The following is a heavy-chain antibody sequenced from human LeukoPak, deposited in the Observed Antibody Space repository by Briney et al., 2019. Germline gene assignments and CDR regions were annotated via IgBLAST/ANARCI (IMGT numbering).Heavy chain of an antibody. CDR2: IYYSGST. D-gene: IGHD6-13*01. J-gene: IGHJ4*02. CDR3: ARSSSSWIRYYFDY. CDR1: GVSISSYY. Sequence: SETLSLTCTVSGVSISSYYWSWIRQPPGKGLEWIGYIYYSGSTNYNPSLKSRVTISVDTSKNQFSLKLSSVTAADTAVYYCARSSSSWIRYYFDYWGQGTLVTVSS. V-gene: IGHV4-59*08.